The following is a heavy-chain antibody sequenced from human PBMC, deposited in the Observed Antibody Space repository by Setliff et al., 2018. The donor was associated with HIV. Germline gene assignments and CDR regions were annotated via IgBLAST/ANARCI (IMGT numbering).Heavy chain of an antibody. CDR3: ARAPPRITIFGVVVSSDYYNYYMDVWGGYFGGGADV. CDR1: GYTFTNYA. CDR2: INTNTGNP. V-gene: IGHV7-4-1*02. D-gene: IGHD3-3*01. J-gene: IGHJ6*04. Sequence: ASVKVSCKASGYTFTNYAMNWVRQAPGQGLEWMGWINTNTGNPTYAQGFTGRFVFSLDTSVSTAFLQISSLQAEDTAVYYCARAPPRITIFGVVVSSDYYNYYMDVWGGYFGGGADVWGKGTTVTVSS.